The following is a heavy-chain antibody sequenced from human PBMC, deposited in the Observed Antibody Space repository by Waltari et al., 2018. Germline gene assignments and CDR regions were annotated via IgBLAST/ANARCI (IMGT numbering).Heavy chain of an antibody. CDR3: TRVSGYTYGPDVDY. J-gene: IGHJ4*02. D-gene: IGHD5-18*01. V-gene: IGHV3-49*03. CDR2: SRSKTDGGTT. CDR1: VFTLGNEP. Sequence: VQLADSGGGLVHPERSLQPSCTHSVFTLGNEPMSRLQQAPGKVMDCVGFSRSKTDGGTTEYGASVKGRFSSSRDDSKSIAYLQMNSLKSEDTAMYYCTRVSGYTYGPDVDYWGQGTLVTVSS.